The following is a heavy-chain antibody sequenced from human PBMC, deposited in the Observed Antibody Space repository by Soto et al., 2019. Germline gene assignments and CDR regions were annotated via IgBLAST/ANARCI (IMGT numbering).Heavy chain of an antibody. Sequence: QVQLVQSGAEVRKPGSSVTVSCKASGGTFSNYAISWVRQAPGQGLEWMGGIIPIVGAGSYAQKFQGRVTITADEPTTTAYMELSSLRFEDTAVYYCARVVILVPTASTHYYYHMDVWGPGTTVTVSS. CDR2: IIPIVGAG. CDR3: ARVVILVPTASTHYYYHMDV. D-gene: IGHD2-2*01. V-gene: IGHV1-69*01. CDR1: GGTFSNYA. J-gene: IGHJ6*02.